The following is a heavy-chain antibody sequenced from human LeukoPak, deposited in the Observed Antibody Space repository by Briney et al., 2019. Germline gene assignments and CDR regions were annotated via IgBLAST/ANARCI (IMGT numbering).Heavy chain of an antibody. CDR2: ISSSSSTI. J-gene: IGHJ4*02. Sequence: PGGSLRLSCAASGFTFSSYSMNWVRQAPGKGQEWVSYISSSSSTIYYADSVKGRFTISRDNGKNSLYPQMNSLRAEDTAVYYCARVGYCSSTSCRSQKWGQGTLVTVSS. V-gene: IGHV3-48*01. CDR1: GFTFSSYS. D-gene: IGHD2-2*01. CDR3: ARVGYCSSTSCRSQK.